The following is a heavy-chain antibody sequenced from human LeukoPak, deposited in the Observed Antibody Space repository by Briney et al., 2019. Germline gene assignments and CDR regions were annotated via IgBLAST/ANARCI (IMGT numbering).Heavy chain of an antibody. Sequence: GRSLRLSCAASGFTFSSYAMHWVRQAPGKGLEWVAVISYDGSNKYYADSVKGRFTISRDNSKNTLYLQMNSLRAEDTAVYYCASVDCSSTSCYQFDYWGQGTLVTVSS. V-gene: IGHV3-30-3*01. CDR2: ISYDGSNK. J-gene: IGHJ4*02. CDR3: ASVDCSSTSCYQFDY. CDR1: GFTFSSYA. D-gene: IGHD2-2*01.